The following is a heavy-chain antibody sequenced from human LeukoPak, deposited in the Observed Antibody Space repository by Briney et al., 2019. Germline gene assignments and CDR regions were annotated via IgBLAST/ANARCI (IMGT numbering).Heavy chain of an antibody. CDR2: INPSGGST. D-gene: IGHD5-24*01. J-gene: IGHJ4*02. CDR1: GYTFTSYY. Sequence: ASVKVSCKASGYTFTSYYMHWVRQAPGQGLEWMGIINPSGGSTSYAQKFQGRVTMTRDTSTSTVYMELSSLRSEDTAVYYCARAGSRDGYNIGGGNYFDYWGQGTLVTVSS. CDR3: ARAGSRDGYNIGGGNYFDY. V-gene: IGHV1-46*01.